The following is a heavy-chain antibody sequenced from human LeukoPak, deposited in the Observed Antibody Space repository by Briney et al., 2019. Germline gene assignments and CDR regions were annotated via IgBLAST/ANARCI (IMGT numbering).Heavy chain of an antibody. CDR1: GGSISSGGYY. V-gene: IGHV4-31*03. CDR2: IYYSGST. D-gene: IGHD3-10*01. CDR3: ARSGSGSYSWFDP. Sequence: PSETLSLTCNVSGGSISSGGYYWSWIRQHPGKGLEWIGYIYYSGSTYYNPSLKSRVTISVDTSKNQFSLKLSSVTAADTAVYYCARSGSGSYSWFDPWGQGTLVTVSS. J-gene: IGHJ5*02.